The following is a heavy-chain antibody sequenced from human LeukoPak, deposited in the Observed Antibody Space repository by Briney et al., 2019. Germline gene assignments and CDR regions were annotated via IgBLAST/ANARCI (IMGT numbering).Heavy chain of an antibody. D-gene: IGHD2/OR15-2a*01. CDR1: EYDFANYW. CDR2: VYPAGSII. J-gene: IGHJ5*02. V-gene: IGHV5-51*07. CDR3: ARRRYFDTYLDP. Sequence: GESLKISCKGPEYDFANYWIGWVHQIPGRGLEWRGIVYPAGSIIHYSPSFQGQVTISVDRSVSTAYLQWTSLKASDSAMYFCARRRYFDTYLDPWGQGTLVTVSS.